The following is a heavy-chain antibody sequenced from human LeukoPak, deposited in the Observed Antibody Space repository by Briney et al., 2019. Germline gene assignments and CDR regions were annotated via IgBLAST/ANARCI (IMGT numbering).Heavy chain of an antibody. J-gene: IGHJ6*03. D-gene: IGHD3-3*01. V-gene: IGHV1-8*01. Sequence: ASVTVSCKASGYTFTSYDINWVRQATGQGLEWMGWMNPNSGNTGYAQKFQGRVTMTRNTSISTAYMELSSLRSEDTAVYYCARTIFGVVIPYYYYMDVWGKGTTVTVSS. CDR2: MNPNSGNT. CDR3: ARTIFGVVIPYYYYMDV. CDR1: GYTFTSYD.